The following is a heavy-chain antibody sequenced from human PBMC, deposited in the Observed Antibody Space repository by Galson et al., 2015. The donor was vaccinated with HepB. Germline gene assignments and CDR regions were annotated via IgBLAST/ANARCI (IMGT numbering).Heavy chain of an antibody. CDR1: GYTFTSYA. CDR2: INAGNGNT. V-gene: IGHV1-3*01. J-gene: IGHJ3*02. Sequence: SVKVSCKASGYTFTSYAMHWVRQAPGQRLEWMGWINAGNGNTKYSQKFQGRVTITRDTSASTAYMELSSLRSEDKAVYYCAREHYDLLSLDAFDIWGQGTMVTVSS. D-gene: IGHD3-9*01. CDR3: AREHYDLLSLDAFDI.